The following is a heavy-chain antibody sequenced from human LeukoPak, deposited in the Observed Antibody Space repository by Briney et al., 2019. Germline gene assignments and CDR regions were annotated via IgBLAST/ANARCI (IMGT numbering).Heavy chain of an antibody. CDR3: ARGCLDYYDSSGYGCSAFGI. V-gene: IGHV3-30*02. CDR1: GFTFSSYG. J-gene: IGHJ4*02. Sequence: GGSLRLSCAASGFTFSSYGMHWVRQAPGKGLEWVAFIRYDGSNKYYADPVKGRFTISRDNSKNTLYLQMNSLRAEDTAVYYCARGCLDYYDSSGYGCSAFGIWGQGTLVTVSS. CDR2: IRYDGSNK. D-gene: IGHD3-22*01.